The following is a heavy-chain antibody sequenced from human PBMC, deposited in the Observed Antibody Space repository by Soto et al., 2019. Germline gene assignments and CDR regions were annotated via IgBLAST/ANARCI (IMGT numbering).Heavy chain of an antibody. CDR3: ARGLSFDS. CDR2: ISTSSSMI. J-gene: IGHJ4*02. Sequence: EGQLVESGGGLVQPGGSLRLSCAASGFSFSSYSMNWVRQAPGKGLEWISYISTSSSMIYYADSVRGRFTISRDNAKTSLFLKMNSLSDADTAVYFCARGLSFDSWGQGTLVTVSS. V-gene: IGHV3-48*02. CDR1: GFSFSSYS.